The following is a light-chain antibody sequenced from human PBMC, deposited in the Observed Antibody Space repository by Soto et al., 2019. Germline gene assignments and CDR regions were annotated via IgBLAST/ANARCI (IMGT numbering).Light chain of an antibody. V-gene: IGKV3-20*01. CDR1: QTLTSNY. Sequence: EIVLTQSPATLSLSPGERATLSCRASQTLTSNYLAWYQQKPGQAPRLLIHGAASRATGIPDRFSGSGSGTDFTRAISRLEPEDFALYYCQQYSDSVLTFGGGTKVEIK. CDR3: QQYSDSVLT. CDR2: GAA. J-gene: IGKJ4*01.